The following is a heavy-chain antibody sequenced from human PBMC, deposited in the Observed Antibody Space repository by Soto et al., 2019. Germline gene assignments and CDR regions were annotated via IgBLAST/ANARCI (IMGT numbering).Heavy chain of an antibody. CDR3: ARYCSSTSGYYYGLDV. CDR1: GFTVSSNY. D-gene: IGHD2-2*01. CDR2: IYSGGST. Sequence: GGSLRLSCAASGFTVSSNYMSWVRQAPGKGLEWVSVIYSGGSTYYADSVKGRFTISRDNSKNTLYLQMNSLRAEDTAVYYCARYCSSTSGYYYGLDVWGKRTPVTVS. J-gene: IGHJ6*04. V-gene: IGHV3-53*01.